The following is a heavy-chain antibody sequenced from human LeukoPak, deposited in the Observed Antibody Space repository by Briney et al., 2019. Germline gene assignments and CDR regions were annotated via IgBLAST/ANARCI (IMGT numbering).Heavy chain of an antibody. Sequence: GASVKVSCKASGYTFTGYYMHWVRQAPGQGLEWMGWINPNSGGTNYAQKFQGRVTMTRDTSISTAYMELSRLRSDDTAVYYCARDISRWLRSLGTWGQGTLVTVSS. D-gene: IGHD5-12*01. V-gene: IGHV1-2*02. CDR1: GYTFTGYY. J-gene: IGHJ5*02. CDR2: INPNSGGT. CDR3: ARDISRWLRSLGT.